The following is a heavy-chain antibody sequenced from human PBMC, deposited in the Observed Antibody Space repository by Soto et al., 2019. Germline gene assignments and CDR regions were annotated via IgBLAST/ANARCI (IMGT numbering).Heavy chain of an antibody. CDR1: GFTFSSYA. J-gene: IGHJ2*01. CDR2: ISGSGGST. D-gene: IGHD3-22*01. CDR3: AKVHITMIVVVIRGGGWYFDL. Sequence: GGSLRLSCAASGFTFSSYAMSWVRQAPGKGLEWVSAISGSGGSTYYADSVKGRFTISRDNSKNTLYLQMNSLRAEDTAVYYCAKVHITMIVVVIRGGGWYFDLWGRGTLVTVSS. V-gene: IGHV3-23*01.